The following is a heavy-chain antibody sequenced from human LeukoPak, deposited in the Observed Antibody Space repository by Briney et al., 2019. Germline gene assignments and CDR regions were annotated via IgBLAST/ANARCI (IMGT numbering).Heavy chain of an antibody. Sequence: SETLSLTCTVSGGSISSSTYSWGWIRQPPGKGLEWIGCIYYSGSTYDNPSLKSRVTISVDTSKNQFSLQLSSVTAADTAMYYCARLSRGSTWYGYTDYWGQGTLVTVSS. CDR2: IYYSGST. V-gene: IGHV4-39*01. CDR1: GGSISSSTYS. J-gene: IGHJ4*02. CDR3: ARLSRGSTWYGYTDY. D-gene: IGHD6-13*01.